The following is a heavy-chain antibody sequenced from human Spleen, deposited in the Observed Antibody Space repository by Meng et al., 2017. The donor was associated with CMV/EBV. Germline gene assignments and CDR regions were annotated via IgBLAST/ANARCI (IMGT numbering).Heavy chain of an antibody. Sequence: GESLKISCAASGFTFSGSAMHWVRQASGKGLEWVGRIRSKANSYATAYAASVKGRFTISRDDSKNTAYLQMNSLKTEDTAVYYCTRHHYCSSTSCPPPLDYWGQGTLVTVSS. J-gene: IGHJ4*02. D-gene: IGHD2-2*01. CDR2: IRSKANSYAT. CDR3: TRHHYCSSTSCPPPLDY. CDR1: GFTFSGSA. V-gene: IGHV3-73*01.